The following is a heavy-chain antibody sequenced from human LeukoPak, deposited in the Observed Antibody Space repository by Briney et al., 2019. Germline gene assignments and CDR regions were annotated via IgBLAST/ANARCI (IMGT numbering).Heavy chain of an antibody. CDR2: IYPGDSDT. Sequence: GGSLQISCKGSGYSFTSYWIGGGRQVPGKGLEWMGIIYPGDSDTRYSPSFQGQVTISADKSISTAYLQWSSLKASDTAMYCCARQDDTLDPWGQGTLVTVSS. J-gene: IGHJ5*02. CDR1: GYSFTSYW. V-gene: IGHV5-51*01. CDR3: ARQDDTLDP.